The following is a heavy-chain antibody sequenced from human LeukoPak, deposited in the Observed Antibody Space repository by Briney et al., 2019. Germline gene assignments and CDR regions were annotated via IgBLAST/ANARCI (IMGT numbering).Heavy chain of an antibody. CDR1: GDSISSYY. Sequence: SETLSLACTVSGDSISSYYWSCIRQPPGKGVEWIGYIYYSGSTSYSPSHKSRVTISVDTSKNQFSLKLSSVTAADTAVYYCARGDIVGATDFDYWGQGTLVTVSS. V-gene: IGHV4-59*08. D-gene: IGHD1-26*01. CDR2: IYYSGST. J-gene: IGHJ4*02. CDR3: ARGDIVGATDFDY.